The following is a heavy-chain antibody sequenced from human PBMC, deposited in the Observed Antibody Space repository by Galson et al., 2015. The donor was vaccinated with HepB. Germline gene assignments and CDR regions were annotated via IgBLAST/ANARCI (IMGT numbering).Heavy chain of an antibody. D-gene: IGHD3-22*01. CDR1: GFSFSSYG. Sequence: SLRLSCAASGFSFSSYGMHWVRQAPGTGLEWVAAVSYDGINKYYSDSLKGRFTISRDNSKNTPYLQMNSPRVEDTAVYYCARGRNYYDSTGSYDHWGQGTLVTVSP. V-gene: IGHV3-30*03. J-gene: IGHJ4*02. CDR3: ARGRNYYDSTGSYDH. CDR2: VSYDGINK.